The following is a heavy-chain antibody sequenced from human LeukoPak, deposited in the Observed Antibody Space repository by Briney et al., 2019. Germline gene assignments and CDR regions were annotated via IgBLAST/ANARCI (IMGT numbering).Heavy chain of an antibody. CDR1: GFTFSSFG. CDR3: ARSSRDSSGYFFDY. CDR2: ISYDEITK. Sequence: PGGSLRLSCAASGFTFSSFGMHWVRQAPGKGLEWVAVISYDEITKYYGDSVKGRFTISRDNSQNTVDLQMNSLRAEDAAVYYCARSSRDSSGYFFDYWGQGSLVTVSS. V-gene: IGHV3-33*01. D-gene: IGHD3-22*01. J-gene: IGHJ4*02.